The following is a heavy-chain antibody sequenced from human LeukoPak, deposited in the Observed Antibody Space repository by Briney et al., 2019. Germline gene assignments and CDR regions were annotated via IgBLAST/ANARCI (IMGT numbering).Heavy chain of an antibody. CDR1: GGSFSGYY. J-gene: IGHJ4*02. CDR2: INRRGST. D-gene: IGHD6-19*01. CDR3: ARGPRQNSSFYV. Sequence: SETLSLTCAVYGGSFSGYYWSWIRQPPGKGLEGIGEINRRGSTNYNPSLKTRVTISVDTSKNQFSLKLSSVTAADTAVYYCARGPRQNSSFYVWGQGTLVNVSS. V-gene: IGHV4-34*01.